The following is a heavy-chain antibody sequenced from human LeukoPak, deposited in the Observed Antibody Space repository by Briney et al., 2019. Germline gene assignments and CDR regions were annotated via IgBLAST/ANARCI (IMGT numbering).Heavy chain of an antibody. CDR1: GYTFTGYY. J-gene: IGHJ4*02. CDR3: ARDEDYYDSSGYLTGDGY. D-gene: IGHD3-22*01. Sequence: ASVKVSCKASGYTFTGYYMHWVRQAPGQGLEWMGRINPNSGGTNYAQKFQGRVTVTRDTSISTAYMELSRLRSDDTAVYYCARDEDYYDSSGYLTGDGYWGQGTLVTVSS. V-gene: IGHV1-2*06. CDR2: INPNSGGT.